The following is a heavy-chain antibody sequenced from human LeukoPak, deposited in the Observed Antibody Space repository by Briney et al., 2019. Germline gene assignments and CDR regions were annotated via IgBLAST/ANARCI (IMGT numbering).Heavy chain of an antibody. CDR1: GFTFSSYS. J-gene: IGHJ4*02. CDR3: AREPGIAAAGSFDY. Sequence: GGSLRLSCAASGFTFSSYSMNWVRQAPEKGLEWVSSISSSSSYIYYADSVKGRFTISRDNAKNSLYLQMNSLRAEDTAVYYCAREPGIAAAGSFDYWGQGTLVTVSS. D-gene: IGHD6-13*01. CDR2: ISSSSSYI. V-gene: IGHV3-21*01.